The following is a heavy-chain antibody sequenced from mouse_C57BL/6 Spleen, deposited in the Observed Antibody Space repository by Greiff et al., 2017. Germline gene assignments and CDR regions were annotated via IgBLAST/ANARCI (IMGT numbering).Heavy chain of an antibody. CDR2: IYPGDGDT. Sequence: VKLQESGAELVKPGASVKISCKASGYAFSSYWMNWVKQRPGKGLEGIGQIYPGDGDTNYNGKFKGKGTLTADKSSSTAYMQLSSLTAEDSAVYFCARSGGYDYAMDYWGQGTSVTVSS. CDR3: ARSGGYDYAMDY. D-gene: IGHD2-2*01. J-gene: IGHJ4*01. V-gene: IGHV1-80*01. CDR1: GYAFSSYW.